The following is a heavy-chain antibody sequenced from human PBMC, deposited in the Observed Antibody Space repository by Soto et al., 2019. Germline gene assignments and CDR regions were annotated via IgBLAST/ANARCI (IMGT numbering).Heavy chain of an antibody. CDR3: ARVLGWLRAPYFDY. CDR1: GGSISSYY. V-gene: IGHV4-59*01. D-gene: IGHD5-12*01. Sequence: SETLSLTCTVSGGSISSYYWSWIRQPPGKGLEWIGYIYYSGSTNYNPSLKSRVTISVDTSKNQFSLKLSSVTAADTAVYYCARVLGWLRAPYFDYWGQGTLVTVSS. J-gene: IGHJ4*02. CDR2: IYYSGST.